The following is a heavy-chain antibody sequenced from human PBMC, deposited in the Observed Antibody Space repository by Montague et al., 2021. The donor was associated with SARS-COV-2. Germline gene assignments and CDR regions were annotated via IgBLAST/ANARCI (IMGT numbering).Heavy chain of an antibody. V-gene: IGHV4-61*02. CDR3: ARDGVLRYFDWLGDRYGMDV. Sequence: TLSLTCTVSGDSISSGTHYWSWIRQPAGKGLEWIGRIYTSGGTNYNPSLKSRVTISVDTSKDQFSLKLSSVTAADTAVYYCARDGVLRYFDWLGDRYGMDVWGQGTTVTVSS. D-gene: IGHD3-9*01. J-gene: IGHJ6*02. CDR2: IYTSGGT. CDR1: GDSISSGTHY.